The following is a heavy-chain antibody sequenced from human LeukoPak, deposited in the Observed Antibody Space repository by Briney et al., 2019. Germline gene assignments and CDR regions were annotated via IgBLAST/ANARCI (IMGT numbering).Heavy chain of an antibody. CDR3: ATFSSGWPLNLDFDY. CDR2: INPNSGGT. CDR1: GYTFTGYY. J-gene: IGHJ4*02. V-gene: IGHV1-2*02. Sequence: ASVKVSCKASGYTFTGYYMHWVRQAPGQGLEWMGWINPNSGGTNDAQKFQGRVTMTRDTSISTAYMELSSLRSEDTAVYYCATFSSGWPLNLDFDYWGQGTLVTVSS. D-gene: IGHD6-19*01.